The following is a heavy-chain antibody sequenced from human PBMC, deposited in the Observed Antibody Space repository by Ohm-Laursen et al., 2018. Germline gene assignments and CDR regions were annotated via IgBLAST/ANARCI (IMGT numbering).Heavy chain of an antibody. D-gene: IGHD1-26*01. CDR3: ARLLSGSSPEDY. Sequence: SLRLSCAASGFTFSDYYMTWIRQAPGKGLEWVSYITSSGSTIYYADPVKGRFTISRDNAKNSLYLQMNSLRPEDTAVYYCARLLSGSSPEDYWGQGTLVTVSS. CDR1: GFTFSDYY. J-gene: IGHJ4*02. V-gene: IGHV3-11*01. CDR2: ITSSGSTI.